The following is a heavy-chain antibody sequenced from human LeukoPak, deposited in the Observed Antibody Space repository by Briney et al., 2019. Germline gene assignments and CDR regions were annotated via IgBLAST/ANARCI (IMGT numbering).Heavy chain of an antibody. CDR2: INPNSGGT. CDR3: ARGRSWGGSYTFDY. Sequence: GASVTVSCKASGYTFTGYYMHWVRQAPGQGLEWMGWINPNSGGTNYAQKFQGRVTMTRDTSISTAYMELSRLRSDDTAVYYCARGRSWGGSYTFDYWGQGTLVTVSS. D-gene: IGHD2-15*01. V-gene: IGHV1-2*02. J-gene: IGHJ4*02. CDR1: GYTFTGYY.